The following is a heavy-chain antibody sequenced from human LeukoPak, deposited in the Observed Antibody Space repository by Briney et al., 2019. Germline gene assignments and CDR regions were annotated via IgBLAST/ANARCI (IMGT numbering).Heavy chain of an antibody. CDR2: INSDGSST. Sequence: GGSLRLSCAASGFTFSSYWMHWVRQAPGKGLVWVSRINSDGSSTSYADSVKGRFTISRDNAKNTLYLQMNSLRAEDTAVYYCASGKSSSSHDAFDIWGQGTVVTVSS. J-gene: IGHJ3*02. V-gene: IGHV3-74*01. CDR1: GFTFSSYW. D-gene: IGHD6-6*01. CDR3: ASGKSSSSHDAFDI.